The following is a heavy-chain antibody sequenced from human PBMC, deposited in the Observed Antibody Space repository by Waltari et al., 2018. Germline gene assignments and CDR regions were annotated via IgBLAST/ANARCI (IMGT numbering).Heavy chain of an antibody. CDR2: FNHSGIT. J-gene: IGHJ3*01. CDR3: VRHPHSAFDV. CDR1: VDSISSYY. V-gene: IGHV4-59*08. Sequence: VQLQESGPGLVTPSETLSLTRTVPVDSISSYYWRWLRQPLGKGLEWIGYFNHSGITNYTPSLKSRVTISANTSKNQFSLKLSSVTAADTAVYYCVRHPHSAFDVWGQGTMVTVS.